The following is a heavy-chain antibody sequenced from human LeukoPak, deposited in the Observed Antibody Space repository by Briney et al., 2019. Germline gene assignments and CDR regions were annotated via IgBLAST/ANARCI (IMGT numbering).Heavy chain of an antibody. CDR2: ITWNGGST. V-gene: IGHV3-20*04. Sequence: GGSLRLSCAASGFSIGDYGMSWVRQTPEKWLEWVPGITWNGGSTGYADSGKGRFTIYRDNAMNSLYLQMNSLRAEDTALYYCTMKFSGDYYYMDVWGKGTTVTVSS. CDR3: TMKFSGDYYYMDV. J-gene: IGHJ6*03. CDR1: GFSIGDYG. D-gene: IGHD3-10*01.